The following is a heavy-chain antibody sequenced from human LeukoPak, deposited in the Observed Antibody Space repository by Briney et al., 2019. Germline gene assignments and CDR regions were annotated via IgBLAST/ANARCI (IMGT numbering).Heavy chain of an antibody. V-gene: IGHV4-34*01. CDR1: GGSFSGYY. CDR3: VRARAHLKYYYDSSGYYYFDY. J-gene: IGHJ4*02. D-gene: IGHD3-22*01. CDR2: INHSGST. Sequence: SETLSLTCAVYGGSFSGYYWGWIRQPPGKGLEWIGEINHSGSTNYNPSLKSRVSISVDTSKNQFSLKLSSVTAADTAVYYCVRARAHLKYYYDSSGYYYFDYWGQGTLVTVSS.